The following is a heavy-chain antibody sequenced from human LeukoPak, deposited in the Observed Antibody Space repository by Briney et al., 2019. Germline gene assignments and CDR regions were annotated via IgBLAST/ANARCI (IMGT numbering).Heavy chain of an antibody. V-gene: IGHV3-7*03. CDR3: ARDVTPYYYMDV. CDR2: IKQDGSEK. J-gene: IGHJ6*03. Sequence: GGSLRLSCVASGFTFSSYNMNWVRQAPGKGLEWVANIKQDGSEKYYVDSVKGRFTISRDNAKNSLYPQMNSLRAEDTAVYYCARDVTPYYYMDVWGKGTTVTISS. CDR1: GFTFSSYN. D-gene: IGHD3-16*02.